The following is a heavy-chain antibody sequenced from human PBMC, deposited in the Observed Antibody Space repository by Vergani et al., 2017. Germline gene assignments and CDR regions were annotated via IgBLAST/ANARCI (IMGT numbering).Heavy chain of an antibody. V-gene: IGHV3-23*04. CDR3: ASRTYYYYYMDV. CDR2: ISGSGGST. Sequence: VHLVESGGGVVQPGRSLRLSCAASGFTFSSYAMSWVRQAPGKGLEWVAAISGSGGSTYYADSVKGRFTISRDNSKNTLYLQRNSLRAEDTAVYYCASRTYYYYYMDVWGKGTTVTVSS. J-gene: IGHJ6*03. CDR1: GFTFSSYA.